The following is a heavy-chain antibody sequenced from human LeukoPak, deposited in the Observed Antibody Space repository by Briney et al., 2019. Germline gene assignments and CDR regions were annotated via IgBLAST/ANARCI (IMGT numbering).Heavy chain of an antibody. J-gene: IGHJ4*02. CDR1: GFTFSDYS. CDR3: ARDRIWGFDY. CDR2: ITNSGTSI. D-gene: IGHD7-27*01. V-gene: IGHV3-48*02. Sequence: GGSLRLSCAASGFTFSDYSMNWVRQAPGKGLEWISYITNSGTSIFYADSVEGRFTISRDNAKNSLFLQMNSLRDEDTAVYYCARDRIWGFDYWGQGTLVTVSS.